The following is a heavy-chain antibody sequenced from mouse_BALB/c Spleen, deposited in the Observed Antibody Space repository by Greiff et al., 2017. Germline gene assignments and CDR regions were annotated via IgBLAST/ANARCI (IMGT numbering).Heavy chain of an antibody. J-gene: IGHJ1*01. CDR2: ISYSGST. CDR1: GYSITSDYA. CDR3: ARGGSYWYFDV. Sequence: EVQLQQSGPGLVKPSQSLSLTCTVTGYSITSDYAWNWIRQFPGNKLEWMGYISYSGSTSYNPSLKSRISITRDTSKNQFFLQLNSVTTEDTATYYCARGGSYWYFDVWGAGTTVTVSS. V-gene: IGHV3-2*02.